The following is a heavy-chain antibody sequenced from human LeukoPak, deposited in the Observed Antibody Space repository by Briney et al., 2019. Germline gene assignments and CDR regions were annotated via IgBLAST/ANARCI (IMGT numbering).Heavy chain of an antibody. V-gene: IGHV3-30*18. CDR2: ISYDGSNK. CDR1: GFTFSSYG. J-gene: IGHJ3*02. CDR3: AKGGFVVVTATHRAFDI. Sequence: PGGSLRLYCAASGFTFSSYGIHWVRQAPGKGLEWVAVISYDGSNKYYADSVKGRFTISRDNSKNTLYLQVNSLRAEDTALYYCAKGGFVVVTATHRAFDIWGQGTMVTVSS. D-gene: IGHD2-21*02.